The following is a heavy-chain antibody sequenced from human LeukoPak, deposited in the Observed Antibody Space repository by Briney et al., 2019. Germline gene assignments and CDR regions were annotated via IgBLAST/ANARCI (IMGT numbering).Heavy chain of an antibody. CDR3: AKDLSSSWPEYYFDY. CDR1: GFTFSSYG. J-gene: IGHJ4*02. V-gene: IGHV3-30*18. Sequence: GGSLRLSCAASGFTFSSYGMHWVRQAPGKGLEWVAVISYNGSNKYYADSVKGRFTISRDSSKNTLYLQMNSLRAEDTAVYYCAKDLSSSWPEYYFDYWGQGTLVTVSS. D-gene: IGHD6-13*01. CDR2: ISYNGSNK.